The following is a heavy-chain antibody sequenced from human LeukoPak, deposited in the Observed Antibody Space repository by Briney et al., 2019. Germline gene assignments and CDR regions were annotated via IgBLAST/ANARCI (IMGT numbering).Heavy chain of an antibody. D-gene: IGHD2-2*01. CDR2: INPNSGGT. Sequence: GASVKVSCKASGYTLTNYYIHWVRQAPGQGLEWMGWINPNSGGTNYAQKFQGRVTMTRDTSISTAYMELSRLRSDDTAVYYCATSRDISLGYCSSTSCPSYYYYYMDVWGKGTTVTVSS. V-gene: IGHV1-2*02. CDR1: GYTLTNYY. J-gene: IGHJ6*03. CDR3: ATSRDISLGYCSSTSCPSYYYYYMDV.